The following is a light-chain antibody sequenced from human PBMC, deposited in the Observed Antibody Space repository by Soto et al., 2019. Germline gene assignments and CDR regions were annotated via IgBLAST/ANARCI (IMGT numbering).Light chain of an antibody. J-gene: IGKJ4*01. CDR2: GAS. CDR1: QSFSSN. CDR3: QQYNTWPPVT. V-gene: IGKV3-15*01. Sequence: EIVMTQSPATLSVSPGERATLSCRASQSFSSNLAWYQQKPGQAPRLLIYGASTRATGIRARFSGSGSGTEFTLTISSLQSEDFAVYYCQQYNTWPPVTFGGGTKVEIK.